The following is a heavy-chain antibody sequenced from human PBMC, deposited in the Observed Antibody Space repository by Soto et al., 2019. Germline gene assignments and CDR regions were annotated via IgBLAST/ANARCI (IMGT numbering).Heavy chain of an antibody. D-gene: IGHD2-8*01. Sequence: GESLKISCKGSGYIFRNFLIGWVRQMPEKGLEWMGIVYPGTSQTTYSPSFQGQVTVSADKSISTAYLQWSSLKASDTAMYYCARQDPGLEMVLGAFDIWGQGTMVTVSS. J-gene: IGHJ3*02. CDR2: VYPGTSQT. CDR1: GYIFRNFL. V-gene: IGHV5-51*01. CDR3: ARQDPGLEMVLGAFDI.